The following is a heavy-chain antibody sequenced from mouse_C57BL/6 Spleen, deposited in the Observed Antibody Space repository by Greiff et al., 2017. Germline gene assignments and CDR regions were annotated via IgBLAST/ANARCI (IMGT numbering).Heavy chain of an antibody. CDR2: IDPSDSYT. CDR3: ARSRNYGSTLAMDY. D-gene: IGHD1-1*01. CDR1: GYTFTSYW. Sequence: QVQLQQPGAELVMPGASVKLSCKASGYTFTSYWMHWVKQRPGQGLEWIGEIDPSDSYTNYNQKFKGKSTLTVDKSSSTAYMQLSSLTSEDSAVYYCARSRNYGSTLAMDYWGQGTSVTVSS. J-gene: IGHJ4*01. V-gene: IGHV1-69*01.